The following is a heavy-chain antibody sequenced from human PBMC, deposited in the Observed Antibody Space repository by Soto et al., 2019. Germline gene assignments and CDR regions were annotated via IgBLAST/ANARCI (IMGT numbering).Heavy chain of an antibody. D-gene: IGHD4-17*01. J-gene: IGHJ4*02. CDR1: GVSVSSGSFY. Sequence: PSETLSLTYTVSGVSVSSGSFYWAGIRQPPGKGLEWIGVGFYSGTTNYKPSLKSRVTISVNTSRSQISPKVSSLTAADTAVYYCARGATVTQYDSWGQGTLAPVSS. CDR2: GFYSGTT. CDR3: ARGATVTQYDS. V-gene: IGHV4-61*01.